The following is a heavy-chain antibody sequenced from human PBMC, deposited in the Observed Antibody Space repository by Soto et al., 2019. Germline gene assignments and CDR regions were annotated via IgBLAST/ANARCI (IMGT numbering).Heavy chain of an antibody. CDR3: ARDAPKYCSSTICRTQYYYYGMDV. CDR2: IIPIFGTA. D-gene: IGHD2-2*01. J-gene: IGHJ6*02. CDR1: GGTFSSYA. Sequence: GASVKVSCKASGGTFSSYAISWVRQAPGQGLEWMGGIIPIFGTANYAQKFQGRVTITADESTSTAYMELSSLRSEDTAVYYCARDAPKYCSSTICRTQYYYYGMDVWGQGTTVPVSS. V-gene: IGHV1-69*13.